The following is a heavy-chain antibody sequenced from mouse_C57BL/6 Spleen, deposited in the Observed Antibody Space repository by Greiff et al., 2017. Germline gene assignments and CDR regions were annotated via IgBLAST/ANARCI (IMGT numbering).Heavy chain of an antibody. J-gene: IGHJ4*01. V-gene: IGHV1-82*01. CDR2: IYPGDGDT. CDR1: GYAFSSSW. Sequence: QVQLQQSGPELVKPGASVKISCKASGYAFSSSWMNWVKQRPGKGLEWIGRIYPGDGDTNYNGKFKGKATLAADKSSSTAYMQLSSLTSEDSAVYFCARRGYGSSDYAMDYWGQGTSVTVSS. D-gene: IGHD1-1*01. CDR3: ARRGYGSSDYAMDY.